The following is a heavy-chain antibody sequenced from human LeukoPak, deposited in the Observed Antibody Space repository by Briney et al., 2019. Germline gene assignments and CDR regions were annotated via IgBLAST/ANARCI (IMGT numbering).Heavy chain of an antibody. CDR1: GFTLSDHY. Sequence: PGGSLRLSCAASGFTLSDHYMDWVRQAPGKGLEWVGRTRNKANSYTTEYAASVKGRFTISRDDSKNSLYLQMNSLRADDTAVYYCGRPTKYWLVRGNGVDVWGQGTTVTVSS. CDR2: TRNKANSYTT. CDR3: GRPTKYWLVRGNGVDV. J-gene: IGHJ6*02. D-gene: IGHD6-19*01. V-gene: IGHV3-72*01.